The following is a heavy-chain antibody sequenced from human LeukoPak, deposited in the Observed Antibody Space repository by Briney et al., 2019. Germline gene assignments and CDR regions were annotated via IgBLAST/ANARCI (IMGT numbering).Heavy chain of an antibody. CDR2: ISHDGKNK. J-gene: IGHJ6*02. V-gene: IGHV3-30*03. CDR1: GFTFSSYG. Sequence: PGRSLRLSCAASGFTFSSYGMHWVRQAPGKGLEWVAVISHDGKNKYYTDSVKGRFSISRDRSGNTLHLQMNGLTEDDTAVYYCARDYGVLDYFDWSLDGMDVWGQGTTVIVSS. CDR3: ARDYGVLDYFDWSLDGMDV. D-gene: IGHD3-9*01.